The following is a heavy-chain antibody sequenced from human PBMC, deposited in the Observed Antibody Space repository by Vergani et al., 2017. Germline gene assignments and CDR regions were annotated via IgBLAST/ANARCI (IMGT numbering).Heavy chain of an antibody. CDR1: GYRFSSYW. V-gene: IGHV5-51*01. CDR2: IYPGDSET. CDR3: ARPNTGGNSGDDAFDI. J-gene: IGHJ3*02. Sequence: EVQLVQSGAEVKTPGASLKISCKASGYRFSSYWIAWVRQMPGKGLEWMGIIYPGDSETRYSPSFQGQVTISADKSISTAYLQWSSLKASDTAMYYCARPNTGGNSGDDAFDIWGQGTMVTVSS. D-gene: IGHD4-23*01.